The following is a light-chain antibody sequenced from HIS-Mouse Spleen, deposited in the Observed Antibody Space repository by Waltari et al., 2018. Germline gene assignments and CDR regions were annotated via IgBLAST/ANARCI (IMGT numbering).Light chain of an antibody. CDR2: EVS. CDR3: SSYAGSNNSLYV. V-gene: IGLV2-8*01. Sequence: QSALTQPPSASGSPGQSVTISCTGTSSDVGGSNYVSWYQHHPGKAPKLMTYEVSNRPSGVPDRFSGSKSGNTASLTVSGLQAEDEADYYCSSYAGSNNSLYVFGTGTKVTVL. J-gene: IGLJ1*01. CDR1: SSDVGGSNY.